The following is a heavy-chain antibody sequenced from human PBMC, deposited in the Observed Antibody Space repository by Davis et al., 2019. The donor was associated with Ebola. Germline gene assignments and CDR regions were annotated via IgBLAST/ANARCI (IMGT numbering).Heavy chain of an antibody. J-gene: IGHJ4*02. CDR3: ARDPKVAALDY. CDR2: ISADTGNT. V-gene: IGHV1-18*01. CDR1: GYTFTSYD. Sequence: AASVKVSCKASGYTFTSYDINWVRQATGQGLEWMGWISADTGNTKYPQKFQGRVTVTRDTVTRTAYMELRSLRSDDTAVYYCARDPKVAALDYWGQGTLVTVSS. D-gene: IGHD6-13*01.